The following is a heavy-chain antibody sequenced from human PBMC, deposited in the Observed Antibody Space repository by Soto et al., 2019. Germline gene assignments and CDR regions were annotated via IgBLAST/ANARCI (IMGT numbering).Heavy chain of an antibody. CDR2: ISGSGGST. J-gene: IGHJ4*02. CDR1: GFTFSSYA. Sequence: GGSLRLSCAASGFTFSSYAMSWVRQAPGKGLEWVSAISGSGGSTYYADSVKGRFTISRDDSKNTVYLQMNSLKTEDTAVYYCTAGSPFNYWGQGTPVTVSS. V-gene: IGHV3-23*01. CDR3: TAGSPFNY.